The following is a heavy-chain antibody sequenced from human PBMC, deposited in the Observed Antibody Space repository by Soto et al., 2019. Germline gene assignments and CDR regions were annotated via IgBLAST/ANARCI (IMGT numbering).Heavy chain of an antibody. Sequence: GGSLRLSCAVSGFTFSNAWMSWVRQAPGKGLEWVGRIKSKTDGGTTDYAAPVKGRFTISRDDSKNTLYLQMNSLKTEDTAVYYCTTDRILEWLLYPIYYYYGMDVWGQGTTVTVSS. V-gene: IGHV3-15*01. CDR2: IKSKTDGGTT. D-gene: IGHD3-3*01. J-gene: IGHJ6*02. CDR3: TTDRILEWLLYPIYYYYGMDV. CDR1: GFTFSNAW.